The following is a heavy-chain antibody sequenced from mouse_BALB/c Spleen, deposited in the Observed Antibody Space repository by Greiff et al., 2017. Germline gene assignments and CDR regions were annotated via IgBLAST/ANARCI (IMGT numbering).Heavy chain of an antibody. J-gene: IGHJ4*01. Sequence: QVQLQQSGAELVRPGTSVKVSCKASGYAFTNYLIEWVKQRPGQGLEWIGVINPGSGGTNYNEKFKGKATLTADKSSSTAYMQLSSLTSDDSAVYFCARDGSSYDYAMDYWGQGTSVTVSS. CDR3: ARDGSSYDYAMDY. D-gene: IGHD1-1*01. CDR2: INPGSGGT. V-gene: IGHV1-54*03. CDR1: GYAFTNYL.